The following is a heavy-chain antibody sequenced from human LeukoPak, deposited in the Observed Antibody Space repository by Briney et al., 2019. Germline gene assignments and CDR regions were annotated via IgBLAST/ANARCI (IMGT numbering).Heavy chain of an antibody. CDR1: GGSISSSSYY. Sequence: SETLSLTCKVSGGSISSSSYYWSWIRQPPGKGLEWIGYIYYSGSTNYNPSLKSRVTMSVDTSKNQLSLKLSSVTAADTAVYYCARTLWFGELLTFDYWGQGTLVTVSS. CDR3: ARTLWFGELLTFDY. J-gene: IGHJ4*02. CDR2: IYYSGST. D-gene: IGHD3-10*01. V-gene: IGHV4-61*05.